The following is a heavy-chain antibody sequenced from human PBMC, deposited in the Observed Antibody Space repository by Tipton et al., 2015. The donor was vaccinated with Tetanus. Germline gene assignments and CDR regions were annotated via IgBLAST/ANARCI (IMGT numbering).Heavy chain of an antibody. J-gene: IGHJ6*02. CDR1: GYTFTGYY. D-gene: IGHD3-22*01. Sequence: QLVQSGAEVKKPGASVKVSCKASGYTFTGYYIYWVRQAPGQGLEWMGWIDPNSGGTVYAQKFQGRVTMTRDTSISTAYMELRSLRSDDTAVYYCARDRGDYIDYGMDVWGPGTTVTVS. CDR2: IDPNSGGT. CDR3: ARDRGDYIDYGMDV. V-gene: IGHV1-2*02.